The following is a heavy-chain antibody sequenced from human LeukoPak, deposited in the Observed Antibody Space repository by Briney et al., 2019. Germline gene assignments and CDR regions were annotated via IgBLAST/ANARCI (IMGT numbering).Heavy chain of an antibody. Sequence: SETLSLTCTVSGDSISGYYWTWLRQPADKGLEWIGRIYSDGSTSYNPSLKSRITMSLDTSKNQFSLKLNSMTAADTAVYYCARDSSGWPSLDHWGQGTLATVSS. CDR1: GDSISGYY. CDR2: IYSDGST. V-gene: IGHV4-4*07. J-gene: IGHJ4*02. CDR3: ARDSSGWPSLDH. D-gene: IGHD6-19*01.